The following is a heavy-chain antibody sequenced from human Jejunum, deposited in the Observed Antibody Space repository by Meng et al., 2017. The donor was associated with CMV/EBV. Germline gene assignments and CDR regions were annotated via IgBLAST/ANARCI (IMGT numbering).Heavy chain of an antibody. J-gene: IGHJ5*02. CDR2: INPSSGST. CDR1: YF. V-gene: IGHV1-46*04. CDR3: SRGPYYYESSGYYGGQSNWFDP. D-gene: IGHD3-22*01. Sequence: YFMHWVRQAPRQGLEWMGIINPSSGSTTYARKLQGRVTMTRDPSTSTFYMELSSLTSEDTAVYFCSRGPYYYESSGYYGGQSNWFDPWGQGTLVTVSS.